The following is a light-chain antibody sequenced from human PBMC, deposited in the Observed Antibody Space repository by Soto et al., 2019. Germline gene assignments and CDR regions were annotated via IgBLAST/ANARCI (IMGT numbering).Light chain of an antibody. CDR2: WAS. V-gene: IGKV4-1*01. CDR1: QSVLYSSNNKNY. CDR3: QQYYSTPRT. Sequence: DIVMTQSPDSLAVSLGERATINCKSSQSVLYSSNNKNYLAWYQQKPRQPPKLLIYWASTRESGVPDRFSGSGSGTDFTLTISRLQAEDVAVYYCQQYYSTPRTFGQGTKVEIK. J-gene: IGKJ1*01.